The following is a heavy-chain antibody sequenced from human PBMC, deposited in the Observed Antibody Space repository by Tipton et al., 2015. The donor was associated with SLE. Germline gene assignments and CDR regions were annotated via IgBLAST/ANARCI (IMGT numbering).Heavy chain of an antibody. CDR1: GGSISSGGYS. CDR3: ARFRIVVVTTGWFDP. CDR2: IYHSGST. J-gene: IGHJ5*02. Sequence: TLSLTCAVSGGSISSGGYSWNWIRQPPGKGLEWIGYIYHSGSTYYNPSLKSRVTISVDRSKNQFSLKLSSVTAADTAVYYCARFRIVVVTTGWFDPWGQGTLVTVSS. D-gene: IGHD3-22*01. V-gene: IGHV4-30-2*01.